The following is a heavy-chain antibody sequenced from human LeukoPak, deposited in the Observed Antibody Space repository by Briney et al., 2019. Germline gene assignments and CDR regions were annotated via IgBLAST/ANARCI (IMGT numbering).Heavy chain of an antibody. CDR2: ISYDGSNK. Sequence: GRSLRLSCAASGFTFSSYAMHWVRQAPGKELEWVAVISYDGSNKYYADSVKGRFTISRDNSKNTLYLQMNSLRAEDTAVYYCASEPGVVVVIPFDYWGQGTLVTVSS. CDR3: ASEPGVVVVIPFDY. D-gene: IGHD3-22*01. CDR1: GFTFSSYA. V-gene: IGHV3-30-3*01. J-gene: IGHJ4*02.